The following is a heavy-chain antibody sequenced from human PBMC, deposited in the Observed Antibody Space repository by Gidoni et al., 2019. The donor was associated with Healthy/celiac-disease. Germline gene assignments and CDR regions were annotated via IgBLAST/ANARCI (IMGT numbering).Heavy chain of an antibody. CDR3: ATTADYYYYGMDV. J-gene: IGHJ6*02. Sequence: QVQLLESGGGVFHPGRSLRLSRAASAFTFSSYGMHWVRQAPGKGLAWVAVISYDGSNKYYADYVKGRFTISRENSKNTLYLQVNSLRAEDTAVYYCATTADYYYYGMDVWGQGTTVTVS. CDR1: AFTFSSYG. D-gene: IGHD4-17*01. CDR2: ISYDGSNK. V-gene: IGHV3-30*03.